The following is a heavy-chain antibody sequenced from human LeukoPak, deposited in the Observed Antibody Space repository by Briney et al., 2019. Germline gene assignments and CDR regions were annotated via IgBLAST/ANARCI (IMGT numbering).Heavy chain of an antibody. Sequence: ASVKVSCKASGYTFTSYYMHWVRQAPGQGLEWMGIINPSGGSTSYAQKFQGRVTMTRDTSTSTVYMELSSLRSEDTAVYYCASGSCSSTSCSYYFDYWGQGALVTVSS. CDR2: INPSGGST. D-gene: IGHD2-2*01. J-gene: IGHJ4*02. CDR3: ASGSCSSTSCSYYFDY. CDR1: GYTFTSYY. V-gene: IGHV1-46*01.